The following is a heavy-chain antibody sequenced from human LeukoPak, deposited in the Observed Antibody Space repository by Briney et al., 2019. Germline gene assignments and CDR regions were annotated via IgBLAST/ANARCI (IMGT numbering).Heavy chain of an antibody. V-gene: IGHV4-39*07. D-gene: IGHD3-10*01. CDR2: IYYSGST. CDR1: GGSISSSSYY. CDR3: ARTMVRGVIIRWSLGYYFDY. Sequence: SETLSLTCTVSGGSISSSSYYWGWIRQPPGKGLEWIGSIYYSGSTYYNPSLKSRVTISVDRSKNQFSLKLSSVTAADTAVYYCARTMVRGVIIRWSLGYYFDYWGQGTLVTVSS. J-gene: IGHJ4*02.